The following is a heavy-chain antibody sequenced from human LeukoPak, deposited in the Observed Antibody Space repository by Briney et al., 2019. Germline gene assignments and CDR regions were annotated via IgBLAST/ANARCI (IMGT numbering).Heavy chain of an antibody. Sequence: PSETLSLTCAVYGGSFSGYYWSWICQPPGKGLEWIGEINHSGSTNYNPSLKSRVTISVDTSKNQFSLKLSSVTAADTAVYYCASLTTVVTPYFDYWGQGTLVTVSS. CDR3: ASLTTVVTPYFDY. D-gene: IGHD4-23*01. V-gene: IGHV4-34*01. J-gene: IGHJ4*02. CDR1: GGSFSGYY. CDR2: INHSGST.